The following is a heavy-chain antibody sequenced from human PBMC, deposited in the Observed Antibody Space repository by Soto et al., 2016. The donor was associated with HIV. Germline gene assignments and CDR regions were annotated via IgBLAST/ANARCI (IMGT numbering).Heavy chain of an antibody. V-gene: IGHV4-34*02. Sequence: QVQLQQWGAGLLKPSETLSLKCAVYGGSFSGHYWSWIRQFPGQGLEWIGEITHFGRTNYNPSLKGRVSLSVDTSKNQFSLKMDSVTAADTAVYYCVRPTTMTSDAFDIWGQGT. J-gene: IGHJ3*02. CDR1: GGSFSGHY. CDR2: ITHFGRT. CDR3: VRPTTMTSDAFDI. D-gene: IGHD2-2*01.